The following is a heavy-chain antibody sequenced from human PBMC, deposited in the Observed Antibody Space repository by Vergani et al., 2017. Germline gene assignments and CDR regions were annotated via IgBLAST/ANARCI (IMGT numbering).Heavy chain of an antibody. CDR2: MDYNGRA. Sequence: QLRLQESGQGLVKPSGTLSLTCSVTGGSFFNSRYYWGWIRQPPGKGRGLIWSMDYNGRAYYTPSLRRGVAISIDTSKMQFSLRLYSLTAADTGVYYCASKRGAFRAAYCHSYDFWGPGTLVGVSS. V-gene: IGHV4-39*01. CDR1: GGSFFNSRYY. CDR3: ASKRGAFRAAYCHSYDF. D-gene: IGHD2-15*01. J-gene: IGHJ4*02.